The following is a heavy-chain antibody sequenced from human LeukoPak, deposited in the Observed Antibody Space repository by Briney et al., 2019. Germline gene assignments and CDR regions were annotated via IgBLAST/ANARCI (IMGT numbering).Heavy chain of an antibody. D-gene: IGHD6-19*01. V-gene: IGHV1-69*10. Sequence: GASVKVSCKASGDTFGNYDFAWVRLAPGQGLEWMGGTLPVLGRPDHAQRFQDRITITADESTSTVYLQLSSLRSDDTAVYYCARGGWQTTGWYADHWGQGTLVTVAS. CDR2: TLPVLGRP. J-gene: IGHJ5*02. CDR3: ARGGWQTTGWYADH. CDR1: GDTFGNYD.